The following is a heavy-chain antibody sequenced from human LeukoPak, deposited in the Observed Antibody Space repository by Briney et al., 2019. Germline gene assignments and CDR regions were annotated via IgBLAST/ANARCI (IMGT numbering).Heavy chain of an antibody. Sequence: GGSLRLSCAASGFTFSSYGMHWVRQAPGKGLEWVAVIWYDGSNKYYADSVKGRFTISRDNSKNTLYLQMNSLRAEDTAVYYCARDSSTSFWSGYYQYNWFDPWGQGTLVTVSS. V-gene: IGHV3-33*01. D-gene: IGHD3-3*01. CDR2: IWYDGSNK. CDR3: ARDSSTSFWSGYYQYNWFDP. J-gene: IGHJ5*02. CDR1: GFTFSSYG.